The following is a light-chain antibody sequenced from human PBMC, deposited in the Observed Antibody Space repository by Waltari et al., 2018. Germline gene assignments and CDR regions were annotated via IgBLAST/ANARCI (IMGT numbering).Light chain of an antibody. CDR3: SSYTSSSTPYV. J-gene: IGLJ1*01. V-gene: IGLV2-14*01. CDR2: EVS. CDR1: SSDVGGYNY. Sequence: GSPGQSITISCTGTSSDVGGYNYVSWYQQHPGKAPKLMIYEVSNRPSGVSNRFSGSKSGNTASLTISGLQAEDEADYYCSSYTSSSTPYVFGTGTKVTVL.